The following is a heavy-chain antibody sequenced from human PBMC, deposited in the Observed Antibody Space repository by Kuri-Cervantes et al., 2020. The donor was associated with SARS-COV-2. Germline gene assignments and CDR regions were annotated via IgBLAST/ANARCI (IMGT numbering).Heavy chain of an antibody. CDR2: SYHSGGT. CDR1: GYSISSGYY. D-gene: IGHD3-16*02. Sequence: SETLSLTCAVSGYSISSGYYWGWIRQPPGKGLEWIGGSYHSGGTNYNPSLKSRVTISVDTSKNQFSLKLSSVTAADTAVYYCARDERAYYDYVWGSDRVQNFDYWGQGTLVTVSS. J-gene: IGHJ4*02. V-gene: IGHV4-38-2*02. CDR3: ARDERAYYDYVWGSDRVQNFDY.